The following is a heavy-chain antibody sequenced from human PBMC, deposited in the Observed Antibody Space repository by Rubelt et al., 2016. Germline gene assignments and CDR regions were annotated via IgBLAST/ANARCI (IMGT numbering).Heavy chain of an antibody. V-gene: IGHV3-74*01. D-gene: IGHD3-10*01. J-gene: IGHJ6*03. Sequence: EVQLVESGGGLVQPGGSLRLSCAASGFTVSSNYMSWVRQAPGKGLVWVSRINSDGSSTSYADSVKGLFTISRYNAKNTLYLQMNSLRAEDTAVYYCARDGRDYYYYYYMDVWGKGTTVTVSS. CDR1: GFTVSSNY. CDR3: ARDGRDYYYYYYMDV. CDR2: INSDGSST.